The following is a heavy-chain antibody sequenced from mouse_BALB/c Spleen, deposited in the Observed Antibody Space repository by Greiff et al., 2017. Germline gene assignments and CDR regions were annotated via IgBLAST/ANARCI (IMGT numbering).Heavy chain of an antibody. Sequence: VQLQQSGAELVRPGSSVKISCKASGYAFSSYWMNWVKQRPGQGLEWIGQIYPGDGDTNYNGKFKGKATLTADKSSSTAYMQLSSLTSEDSAVYFCARGGLTGRKDYWGQGTTLTVSS. CDR3: ARGGLTGRKDY. J-gene: IGHJ2*01. V-gene: IGHV1-80*01. CDR1: GYAFSSYW. CDR2: IYPGDGDT. D-gene: IGHD4-1*01.